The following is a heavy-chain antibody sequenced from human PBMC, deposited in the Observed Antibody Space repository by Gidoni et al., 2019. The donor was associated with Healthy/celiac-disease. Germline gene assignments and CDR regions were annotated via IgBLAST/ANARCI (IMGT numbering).Heavy chain of an antibody. V-gene: IGHV4-30-4*01. Sequence: QVQLQESGSGLVKPSQTLSLTCTVSGGSISSGDYYWSWIRQPPGKGLEWIGYIYYSGSTYYNPSLKSRVTISVDTSKNQFSLKLSSVTAADTAVYYCARGFPTVTTHYYYYYYMDVWGKGTTVTVSS. J-gene: IGHJ6*03. CDR3: ARGFPTVTTHYYYYYYMDV. CDR2: IYYSGST. CDR1: GGSISSGDYY. D-gene: IGHD4-17*01.